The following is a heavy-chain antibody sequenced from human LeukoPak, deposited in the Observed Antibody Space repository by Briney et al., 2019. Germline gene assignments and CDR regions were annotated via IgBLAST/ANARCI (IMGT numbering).Heavy chain of an antibody. CDR2: ISGTGSST. J-gene: IGHJ4*02. CDR1: GFTFSSYA. Sequence: LPGGSLRLSCAASGFTFSSYAMSWVRQAPGKGPEWVSDISGTGSSTYYADSVKGRFTISRDNSKKTVFLRMSGLRVEDTAVYYCAKFRGSPCWGQGTQVTVSS. V-gene: IGHV3-23*01. CDR3: AKFRGSPC.